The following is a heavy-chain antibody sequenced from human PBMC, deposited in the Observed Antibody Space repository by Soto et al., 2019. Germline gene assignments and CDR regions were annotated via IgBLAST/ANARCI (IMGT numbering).Heavy chain of an antibody. CDR1: GSTFCSFS. D-gene: IGHD3-3*01. J-gene: IGHJ4*02. CDR3: AKGVGSHYYDF. Sequence: GGALRLSFAASGSTFCSFSMTWVRQAPGGGLEWVSSISDSGGRIYYLDSVKGRFTVSRDNSKSTLYLQMSSLRAEDTAVYYCAKGVGSHYYDFRGQGALVTVSS. CDR2: ISDSGGRI. V-gene: IGHV3-23*01.